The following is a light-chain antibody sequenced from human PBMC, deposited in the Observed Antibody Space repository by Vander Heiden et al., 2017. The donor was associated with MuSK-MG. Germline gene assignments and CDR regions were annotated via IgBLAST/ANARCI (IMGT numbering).Light chain of an antibody. CDR2: AAS. Sequence: DIQMTQSPSSLSASVGDRVTITCRASQSISNSLNWYQQTPGKAPKLLIYAASTLHSGVPSRFSGSGSGTGFTLTISRLQPEDFATYYCQQTDSGPSTFGHGTQVDIK. J-gene: IGKJ3*01. CDR3: QQTDSGPST. CDR1: QSISNS. V-gene: IGKV1-39*01.